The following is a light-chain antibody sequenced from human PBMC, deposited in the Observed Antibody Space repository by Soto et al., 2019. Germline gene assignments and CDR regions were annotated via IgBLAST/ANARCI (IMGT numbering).Light chain of an antibody. Sequence: QSALTQPASVSGSPGQSITISCTGTSSDVGSYNLVSWYQQHPGKAPKLMIYEGSKRPSGVSNRFSGSKSGNTASLTISWLQAEDEADYYCCSYAGSSTWVFGGGTKVTVL. CDR2: EGS. J-gene: IGLJ3*02. CDR1: SSDVGSYNL. V-gene: IGLV2-23*01. CDR3: CSYAGSSTWV.